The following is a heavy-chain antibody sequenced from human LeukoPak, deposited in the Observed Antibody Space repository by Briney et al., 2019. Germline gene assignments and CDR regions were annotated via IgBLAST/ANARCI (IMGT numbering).Heavy chain of an antibody. D-gene: IGHD2-15*01. CDR3: ARTPRGYCSGGSCYHPYYYYYYMDV. CDR1: GFTFTTYA. V-gene: IGHV4-59*01. Sequence: GSLRLSCAASGFTFTTYAMSWIRQPPGKGLEWIGYIYYSGSTNYNPSIKSRVTISVDTSKNQFSLKLSSVTAADTAVYYCARTPRGYCSGGSCYHPYYYYYYMDVWGKGTTVTVSS. CDR2: IYYSGST. J-gene: IGHJ6*03.